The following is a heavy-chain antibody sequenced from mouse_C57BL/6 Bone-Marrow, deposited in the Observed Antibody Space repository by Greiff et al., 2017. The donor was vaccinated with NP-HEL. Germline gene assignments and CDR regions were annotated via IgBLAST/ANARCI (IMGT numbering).Heavy chain of an antibody. D-gene: IGHD3-2*02. Sequence: EVQLQESGGGLVQPGGSMKLSCAASGFTFSDAWMDWVRQSPEKGLEWVAEIRNKANNPATYYAESVKGRFTISRDDSKSSVYLQMNSLRAEDTGIYYCTGGSSGYVDWFAYWGQGTLVTVSA. CDR3: TGGSSGYVDWFAY. J-gene: IGHJ3*01. V-gene: IGHV6-6*01. CDR2: IRNKANNPAT. CDR1: GFTFSDAW.